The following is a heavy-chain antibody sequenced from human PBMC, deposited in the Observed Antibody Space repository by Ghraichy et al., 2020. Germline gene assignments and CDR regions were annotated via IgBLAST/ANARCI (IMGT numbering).Heavy chain of an antibody. CDR3: ARDPGIAAAGPYYFDY. Sequence: SVKVSCKASGGTFSSYTISWVRQAPGQGLEWMGRIIPILGIANYAQKFQGRVTITADKSTSTAYMELSSLRSEDTAVYYCARDPGIAAAGPYYFDYWGQGTLVTVSS. CDR2: IIPILGIA. V-gene: IGHV1-69*02. D-gene: IGHD6-13*01. CDR1: GGTFSSYT. J-gene: IGHJ4*02.